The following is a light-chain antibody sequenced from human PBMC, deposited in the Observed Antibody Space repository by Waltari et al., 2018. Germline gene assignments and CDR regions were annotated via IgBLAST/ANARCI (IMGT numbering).Light chain of an antibody. CDR1: QAIRRT. CDR3: QHYLRLPVT. CDR2: GAS. Sequence: EIVLTQSPGTLSLSPGERATLSCRASQAIRRTLAWYQQKPGQPPRLLISGASNRATGIPDRFSGTGSETDFSLTISRLEPEDFAVYFCQHYLRLPVTYGQGTKVEIK. V-gene: IGKV3-20*01. J-gene: IGKJ1*01.